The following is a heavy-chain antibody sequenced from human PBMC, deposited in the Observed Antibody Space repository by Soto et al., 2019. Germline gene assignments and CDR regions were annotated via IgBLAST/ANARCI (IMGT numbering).Heavy chain of an antibody. CDR1: GGSISSYY. V-gene: IGHV4-59*01. D-gene: IGHD4-17*01. CDR2: IYYSGST. CDR3: ARGVATTVTNYFDY. Sequence: LSLTCTVSGGSISSYYWSWIRQPPGKGLEWIGYIYYSGSTNYNPSLKSRVTISVDTSKNQFSLKLSSVTAADTAVYYCARGVATTVTNYFDYWGQGTLVTVSS. J-gene: IGHJ4*02.